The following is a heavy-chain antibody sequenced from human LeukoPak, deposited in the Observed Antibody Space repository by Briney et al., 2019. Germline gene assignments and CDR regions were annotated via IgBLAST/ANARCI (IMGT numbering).Heavy chain of an antibody. CDR1: GFTFSSYS. D-gene: IGHD2-2*02. CDR3: ARTSVAAAISPYYFDY. J-gene: IGHJ4*02. Sequence: GGSLRLSCAAFGFTFSSYSMNWVRQAPGKGLEWVSFISSSSNYRYYADSVKGRFTISRDNAKNSLYLQMASLRAEDTAVYYCARTSVAAAISPYYFDYWGQGTLVTVSS. CDR2: ISSSSNYR. V-gene: IGHV3-21*01.